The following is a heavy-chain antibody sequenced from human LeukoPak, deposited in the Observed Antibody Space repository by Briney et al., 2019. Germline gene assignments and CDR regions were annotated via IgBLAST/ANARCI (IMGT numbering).Heavy chain of an antibody. V-gene: IGHV1-2*06. J-gene: IGHJ5*02. CDR2: INPNSGGT. CDR1: GYTFTGYY. CDR3: ARDLQPVPYNWFDP. Sequence: ASVKASCKASGYTFTGYYMHWVRQAPGQGLEWMGRINPNSGGTNYAQKFQGRVTMTRDTSISTAYMELSRLRSDDTAVYYCARDLQPVPYNWFDPWGQGTLVTVSS. D-gene: IGHD6-13*01.